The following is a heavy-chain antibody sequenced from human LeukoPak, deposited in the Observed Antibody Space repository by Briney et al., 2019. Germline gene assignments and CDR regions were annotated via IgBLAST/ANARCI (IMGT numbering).Heavy chain of an antibody. Sequence: SQTLSLTCAISGDSVSSNSAAWNWIRQSPSRGLEWLGRTYYRSKWHSYYAPSVKSRITINPDTSKNQFSLQLKSVTPEDTAVYYCARGLVEGATPHFDYWGQGTLVTVSS. D-gene: IGHD1-26*01. CDR1: GDSVSSNSAA. J-gene: IGHJ4*02. CDR3: ARGLVEGATPHFDY. CDR2: TYYRSKWHS. V-gene: IGHV6-1*01.